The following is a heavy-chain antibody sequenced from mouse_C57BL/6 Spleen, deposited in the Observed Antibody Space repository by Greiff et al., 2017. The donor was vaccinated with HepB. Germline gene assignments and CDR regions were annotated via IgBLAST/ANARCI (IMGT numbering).Heavy chain of an antibody. D-gene: IGHD4-1*01. CDR1: GYTFTSYW. V-gene: IGHV1-5*01. CDR3: TRSELGGGYFDY. Sequence: EVQLQQSGTVLARPGASVKMSCKTSGYTFTSYWMHWVKQRPGQGLEWIGAIYPGNSDTSYNQKFKGKAKLTAVTSASTAYMELSSLTNEDSAVYYCTRSELGGGYFDYWGQGTTLTVSS. CDR2: IYPGNSDT. J-gene: IGHJ2*01.